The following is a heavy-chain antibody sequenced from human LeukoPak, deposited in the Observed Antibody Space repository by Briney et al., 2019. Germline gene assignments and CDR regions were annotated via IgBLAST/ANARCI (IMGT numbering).Heavy chain of an antibody. CDR2: IYTSGST. J-gene: IGHJ4*02. Sequence: SQTLSLTCTVSGGSISSGSYYWRWIRQPAGKGLEWIGRIYTSGSTNYNPSLKSRVTLSVDTSKNQFSLKLSSVTAADTAVYYCARAQGGWFGEFHDYWGQGTLVTVSS. CDR1: GGSISSGSYY. D-gene: IGHD3-10*01. CDR3: ARAQGGWFGEFHDY. V-gene: IGHV4-61*02.